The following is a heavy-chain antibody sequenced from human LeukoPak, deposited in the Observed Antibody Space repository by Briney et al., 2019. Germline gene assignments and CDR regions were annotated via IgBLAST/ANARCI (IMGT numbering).Heavy chain of an antibody. Sequence: ASVKVSCKASGYTFTSYYMHWVRQATGQGLEWMGIINPSGGSTSYAQKFQGRVTMTRDTSTSTVYMELSSLRSEDTAVYYCARSAARLNRFDPWGQGTLVTVSS. CDR2: INPSGGST. CDR1: GYTFTSYY. V-gene: IGHV1-46*01. D-gene: IGHD6-6*01. CDR3: ARSAARLNRFDP. J-gene: IGHJ5*02.